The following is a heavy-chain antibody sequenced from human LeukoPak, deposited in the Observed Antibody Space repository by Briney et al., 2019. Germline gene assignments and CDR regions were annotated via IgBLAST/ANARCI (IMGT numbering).Heavy chain of an antibody. CDR2: VNGGGDIT. V-gene: IGHV3-23*01. J-gene: IGHJ4*02. Sequence: GGSLRLSCAASGSPIGGYAMTWVRQAPGKGLEWVSSVNGGGDITYYRDSVKGRSTISRDNSKNTLSLRMDSLRAEDTGVYYCGKAFSSSTSCSFDFWGQGILVTVAS. CDR3: GKAFSSSTSCSFDF. CDR1: GSPIGGYA. D-gene: IGHD2-2*01.